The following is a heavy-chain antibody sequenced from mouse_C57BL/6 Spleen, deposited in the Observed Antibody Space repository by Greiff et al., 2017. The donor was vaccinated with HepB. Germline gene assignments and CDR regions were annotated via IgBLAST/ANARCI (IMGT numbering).Heavy chain of an antibody. CDR2: IRSKSSNYAT. CDR3: GRDRVGLYYFDV. CDR1: GFTFNTYA. J-gene: IGHJ1*03. Sequence: EVQLVESGGGLVQPKGSLKLSCAASGFTFNTYAMHWVRQAPGKGLEWVARIRSKSSNYATYYADSVKDRFTISRDDSQSMLYLQMNNLKTEDTAMYYCGRDRVGLYYFDVWGTGTTVTVSS. D-gene: IGHD4-1*01. V-gene: IGHV10-3*01.